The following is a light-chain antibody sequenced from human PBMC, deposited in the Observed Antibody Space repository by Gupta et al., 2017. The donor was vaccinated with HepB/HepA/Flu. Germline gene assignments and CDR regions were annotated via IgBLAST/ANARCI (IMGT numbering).Light chain of an antibody. CDR2: GAD. Sequence: ELVLTLSAASLSVFPGERATLACRATESFRNDLAWYQQKPGQAPRLLIYGADIRATGVSARFSGSGSRTEFTLTISRLQSDDCAVYYCHQYDNWPKTFGQGTKVEIK. CDR3: HQYDNWPKT. CDR1: ESFRND. V-gene: IGKV3-15*01. J-gene: IGKJ1*01.